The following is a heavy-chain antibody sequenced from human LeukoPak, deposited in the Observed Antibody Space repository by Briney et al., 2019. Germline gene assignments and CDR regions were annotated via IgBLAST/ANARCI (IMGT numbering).Heavy chain of an antibody. CDR3: ARHTSGTTNDL. Sequence: PSETLSLTCTVSGDSISTYYWSWIRQPPGKGLEWIGCIYCTGHTNYNPSLKSRGTISVDTSKNQFSLKLRFVTAADTAVYYYARHTSGTTNDLWGRGTLVTVSS. D-gene: IGHD1-1*01. V-gene: IGHV4-59*08. J-gene: IGHJ2*01. CDR1: GDSISTYY. CDR2: IYCTGHT.